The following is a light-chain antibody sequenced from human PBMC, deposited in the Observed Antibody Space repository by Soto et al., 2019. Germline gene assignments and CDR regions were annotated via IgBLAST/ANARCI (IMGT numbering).Light chain of an antibody. CDR3: QQYYSYPRT. CDR1: QGISRY. CDR2: AAS. J-gene: IGKJ1*01. Sequence: AIRMTQSPSSFSASTGDRVTITCRASQGISRYLAWYQQKPGKAPKLLIHAASALQSGVPSWFSGSGSGTEFPLTISRLQTEDFATYYCQQYYSYPRTFGQGTMVEIK. V-gene: IGKV1-8*01.